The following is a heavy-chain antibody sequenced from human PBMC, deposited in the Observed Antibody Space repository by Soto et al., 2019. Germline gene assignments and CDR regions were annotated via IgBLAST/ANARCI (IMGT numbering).Heavy chain of an antibody. D-gene: IGHD3-22*01. J-gene: IGHJ5*02. CDR2: LDPKSGDT. Sequence: QVQLIQSGAEVKKPGASVTVSCKASEYSFTGHYLHWVRQAPGQGLEWMGWLDPKSGDTKYAPKLQDRVTMTRDTSISRAYMDLSSLRYDDTAVYYCARDYDKSGYDYFDPWGQGTLVTVSS. CDR1: EYSFTGHY. V-gene: IGHV1-2*02. CDR3: ARDYDKSGYDYFDP.